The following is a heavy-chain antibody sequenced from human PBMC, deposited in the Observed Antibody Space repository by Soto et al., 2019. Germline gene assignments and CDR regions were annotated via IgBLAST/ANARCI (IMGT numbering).Heavy chain of an antibody. V-gene: IGHV3-7*01. Sequence: GGSLRLSCAASGFTFSIYWMSWVRQAPGKGLEWVANIKQDGSEKYYVDSVKGRFTISRDNAKNSLYLQMNSLRAEDTAVYYCANYYGDYGHNAFDIWGQGTMVTVSS. CDR3: ANYYGDYGHNAFDI. D-gene: IGHD4-17*01. CDR2: IKQDGSEK. CDR1: GFTFSIYW. J-gene: IGHJ3*02.